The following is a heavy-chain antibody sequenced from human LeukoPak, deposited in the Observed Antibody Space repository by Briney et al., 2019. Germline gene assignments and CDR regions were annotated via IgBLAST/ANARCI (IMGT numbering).Heavy chain of an antibody. J-gene: IGHJ4*02. CDR2: IWYDGSNK. Sequence: GGSLRLSCAASGFTFSSYGMHWVRQAPGKGLEWVAVIWYDGSNKYYADSVKGRFTISRDNSKNTLYLQMNSLRAEDTAVYYCAKGHGQQLVRGGYSYGVLWYWGQGTLVTVSS. CDR3: AKGHGQQLVRGGYSYGVLWY. D-gene: IGHD6-13*01. V-gene: IGHV3-33*06. CDR1: GFTFSSYG.